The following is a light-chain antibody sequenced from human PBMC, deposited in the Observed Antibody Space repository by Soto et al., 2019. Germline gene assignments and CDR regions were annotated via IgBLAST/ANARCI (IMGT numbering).Light chain of an antibody. J-gene: IGKJ5*01. Sequence: DIQMTQSPSSLSASVGDRFTITCRASQSISSYLNWYQQKPGKAPKLLIYAASSLQSGVPPRFSGSGSGTHFTLTISSLQPEDFATYYCQQIYSIPITFGQGTRLEIK. V-gene: IGKV1-39*01. CDR1: QSISSY. CDR2: AAS. CDR3: QQIYSIPIT.